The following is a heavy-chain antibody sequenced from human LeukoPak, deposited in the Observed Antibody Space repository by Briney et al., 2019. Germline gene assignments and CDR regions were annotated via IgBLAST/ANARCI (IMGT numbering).Heavy chain of an antibody. CDR1: GFTFSSYA. Sequence: GGSLRLSCAASGFTFSSYAMSWVRQAPGKGLEWVSAISGSGGSTYYADSVKGRFTISRDNAKNSLYLQMNTLRAEDTAVYYCAKDGGRREDYWGQGTLVTVSS. CDR3: AKDGGRREDY. J-gene: IGHJ4*02. CDR2: ISGSGGST. D-gene: IGHD5-24*01. V-gene: IGHV3-23*01.